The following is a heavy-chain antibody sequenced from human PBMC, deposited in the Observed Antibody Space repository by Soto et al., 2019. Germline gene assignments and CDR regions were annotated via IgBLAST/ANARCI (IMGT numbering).Heavy chain of an antibody. CDR2: INNDGSGT. J-gene: IGHJ4*02. Sequence: EVQLVESGGGLVRPGGSLRLSCAVSGFTFTNYWMHWVRQAPGKGLVWVSRINNDGSGTSYADSVKGRFTISRDNAKNTLYLQMDSLTAEDTGVYFCGSVFEYWGQGTPVTASS. V-gene: IGHV3-74*01. CDR3: GSVFEY. CDR1: GFTFTNYW.